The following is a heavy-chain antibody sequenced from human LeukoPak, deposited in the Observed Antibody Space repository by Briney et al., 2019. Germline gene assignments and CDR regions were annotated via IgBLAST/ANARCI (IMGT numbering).Heavy chain of an antibody. V-gene: IGHV4-39*01. CDR1: GGPISSSSYY. J-gene: IGHJ4*02. CDR2: IYYSGST. CDR3: ASSGWYGSRDDY. Sequence: PSETLSLTCTVSGGPISSSSYYWGWIRQPPGKGLEWIGSIYYSGSTYYNPSLKSRVTISVDTSKNQFSLKLSSVTAADTAVYYCASSGWYGSRDDYWGQGTLVTVSS. D-gene: IGHD6-19*01.